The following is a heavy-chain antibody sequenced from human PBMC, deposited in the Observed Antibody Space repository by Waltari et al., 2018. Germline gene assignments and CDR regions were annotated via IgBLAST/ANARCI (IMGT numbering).Heavy chain of an antibody. CDR1: GFSFSNYA. J-gene: IGHJ2*01. CDR3: ARGGSSWVEWYFDL. D-gene: IGHD6-13*01. V-gene: IGHV3-23*01. CDR2: ISGTGGST. Sequence: EVQLLESGGDLVQPGGSLRLSCAASGFSFSNYAMSWVRQAPGKGLEWVSGISGTGGSTYYADSVKGRFTISRDNSKNTLYLQMNSLRAEDTAVYYCARGGSSWVEWYFDLWGRGTLVTVSS.